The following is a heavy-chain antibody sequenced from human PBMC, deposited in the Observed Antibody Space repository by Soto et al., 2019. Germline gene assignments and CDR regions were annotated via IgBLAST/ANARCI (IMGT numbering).Heavy chain of an antibody. D-gene: IGHD3-16*02. Sequence: ASVKVSCKASGYTFTSYAMHWVRQAPGQRLEWMGWINAGNGNTKYSQKFQGRVTITRDTSASTAYMELSSLRSEDTAVYYCARGAHVWGSYRRKDYWGQGTLVTVSS. CDR1: GYTFTSYA. J-gene: IGHJ4*02. CDR2: INAGNGNT. V-gene: IGHV1-3*01. CDR3: ARGAHVWGSYRRKDY.